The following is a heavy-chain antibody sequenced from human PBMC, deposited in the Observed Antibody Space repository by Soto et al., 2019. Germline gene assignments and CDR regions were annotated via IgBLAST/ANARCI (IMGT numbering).Heavy chain of an antibody. CDR2: ISGGGATT. J-gene: IGHJ5*02. Sequence: PGGSLRLSCAASGFTFSDYAMNWVRQAPGRGLEWVSSISGGGATTYHTESVRGRFTISRENVKNTVYLQMNSLRNEDTAVYYCAKAPRVVTANNWFDHWGQGTLVTVSS. CDR1: GFTFSDYA. D-gene: IGHD2-21*02. CDR3: AKAPRVVTANNWFDH. V-gene: IGHV3-23*01.